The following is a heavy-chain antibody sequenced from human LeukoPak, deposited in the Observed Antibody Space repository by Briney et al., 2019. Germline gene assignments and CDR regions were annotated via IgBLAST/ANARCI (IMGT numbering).Heavy chain of an antibody. CDR3: AKEVHDKLEIADY. Sequence: GGSLRLSCAASGFTFSSYAMTWVRQAPGKGLQWVSAITSNDGSTYYADSVKGRFTISRDNSKNTLYLQMNSLRAEDTAVYYCAKEVHDKLEIADYWGQGTLVTVSS. J-gene: IGHJ4*02. D-gene: IGHD3-9*01. CDR1: GFTFSSYA. CDR2: ITSNDGST. V-gene: IGHV3-23*01.